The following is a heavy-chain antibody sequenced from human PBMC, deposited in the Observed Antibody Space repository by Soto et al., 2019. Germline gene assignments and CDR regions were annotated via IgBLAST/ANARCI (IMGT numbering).Heavy chain of an antibody. CDR1: GGSVSSGSYY. Sequence: SETLSLTCTVSGGSVSSGSYYWSWIRQPPGKGLEWIGYIYYSGSTNYNPSLKSRVTISVDTSKNQFSLRLSSVTAADTAVYYCARIHYYDTTPTFDYWGQGTLVTVSS. CDR3: ARIHYYDTTPTFDY. CDR2: IYYSGST. J-gene: IGHJ4*02. D-gene: IGHD3-22*01. V-gene: IGHV4-61*01.